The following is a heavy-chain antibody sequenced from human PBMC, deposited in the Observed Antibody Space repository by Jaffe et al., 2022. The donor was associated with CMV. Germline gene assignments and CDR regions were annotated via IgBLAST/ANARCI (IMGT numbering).Heavy chain of an antibody. CDR3: AKDLFFGGGTSDSYGFKFDYYYYGMDV. V-gene: IGHV3-23*01. CDR1: GFTFSSYA. CDR2: ISGSGGST. Sequence: EVQLLESGGGLVQPGGSLRLSCAASGFTFSSYAMSWVRQAPGKGLEWVSAISGSGGSTYYADSVKGRFTISRDNSKNTLYLQMNSLRAEDTAVYYCAKDLFFGGGTSDSYGFKFDYYYYGMDVWGQGTTVTVSS. D-gene: IGHD5-18*01. J-gene: IGHJ6*02.